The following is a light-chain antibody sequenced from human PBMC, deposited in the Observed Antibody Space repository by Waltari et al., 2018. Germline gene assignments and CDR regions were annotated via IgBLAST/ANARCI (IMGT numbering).Light chain of an antibody. CDR2: EAT. CDR1: QSVSLY. J-gene: IGKJ2*01. CDR3: QQYSDWPPT. V-gene: IGKV3-11*01. Sequence: EFVLTQSPATLSSSPGARPTLSCRASQSVSLYLAWYQQKPGQAPRLLIFEATKRATGIPARFSGSGSGTDFTLTISNLDPADFASYYCQQYSDWPPTFGQGTKLEIK.